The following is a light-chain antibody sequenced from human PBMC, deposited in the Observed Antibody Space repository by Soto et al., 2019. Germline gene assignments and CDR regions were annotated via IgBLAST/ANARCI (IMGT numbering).Light chain of an antibody. CDR1: QSISSS. Sequence: EIVLTQSPGILSLSPGERASLSCGASQSISSSFLAWYQQKPGQAPRLLIYGASTRATGIPARFSGSGSGTEFTLTISSLQSEDFAVYYCQQYNNWPTTFGQGTKVDIK. J-gene: IGKJ1*01. V-gene: IGKV3-15*01. CDR3: QQYNNWPTT. CDR2: GAS.